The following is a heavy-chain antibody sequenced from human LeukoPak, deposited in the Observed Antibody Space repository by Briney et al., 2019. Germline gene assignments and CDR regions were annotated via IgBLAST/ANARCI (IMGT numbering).Heavy chain of an antibody. Sequence: GGSLRLSCAASGFTFRNYWMHWVRRAPGKGLEWVANIKQDGSEKYYVDSVKGRFTISRDNAKNSLYLQMNSLRAEDTAVYYCARGEDIVATLWGQGTLVTVSS. CDR2: IKQDGSEK. CDR3: ARGEDIVATL. J-gene: IGHJ4*02. D-gene: IGHD5-12*01. CDR1: GFTFRNYW. V-gene: IGHV3-7*01.